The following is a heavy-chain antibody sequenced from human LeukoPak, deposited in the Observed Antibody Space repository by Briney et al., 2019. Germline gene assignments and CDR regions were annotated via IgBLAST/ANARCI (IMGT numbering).Heavy chain of an antibody. CDR3: ARDPRGRCSSTSCYTGYWFDP. V-gene: IGHV4-4*07. CDR1: GGSIGSYY. D-gene: IGHD2-2*02. Sequence: SETLSLTCTVSGGSIGSYYWSWIRQPAGKGLEWIGRIYTSGSTNYNPSLKSRVTMSVDTSKNQFSLKLSSVTAADTAVYYCARDPRGRCSSTSCYTGYWFDPWGQGTLVTVSS. J-gene: IGHJ5*02. CDR2: IYTSGST.